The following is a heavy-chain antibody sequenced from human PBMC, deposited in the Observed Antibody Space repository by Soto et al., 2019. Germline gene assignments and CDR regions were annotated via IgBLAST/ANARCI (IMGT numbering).Heavy chain of an antibody. V-gene: IGHV3-33*01. D-gene: IGHD1-26*01. CDR1: GIIFTGYG. J-gene: IGHJ4*02. Sequence: GGSLRLSCAASGIIFTGYGMHWVRQAPGQGLEWVAVIRFDGTNTYYADSVKGRFTISRDNSKNMLYLQMNSLRAEDTAVYYCARGGVGATVFFGFFDYWGQGALVTVSS. CDR3: ARGGVGATVFFGFFDY. CDR2: IRFDGTNT.